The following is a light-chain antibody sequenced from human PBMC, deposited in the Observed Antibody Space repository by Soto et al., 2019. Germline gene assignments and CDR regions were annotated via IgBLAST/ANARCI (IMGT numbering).Light chain of an antibody. CDR1: QSLLHSNGYNY. Sequence: IVMTQSPLSLPVTPGKPASISCRSSQSLLHSNGYNYLDWYLQKPGQSPQLLIYLGSNRASGVPDRFSGSGSGTDFTLKISRVEAEDVGVYYCMQALQTSWTFGQGTKV. V-gene: IGKV2-28*01. J-gene: IGKJ1*01. CDR2: LGS. CDR3: MQALQTSWT.